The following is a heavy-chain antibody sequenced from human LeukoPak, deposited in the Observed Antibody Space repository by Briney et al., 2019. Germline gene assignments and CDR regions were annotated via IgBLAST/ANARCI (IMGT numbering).Heavy chain of an antibody. CDR3: ARAAGYYYDSSGRPKVGWFDP. V-gene: IGHV1-2*04. J-gene: IGHJ5*02. Sequence: GASVKVSCKASGYTFTGYYMHWVRQAPGQGLEWMGWINLNSGGTNYAQKFQGWVTMTRDTSISTAYMELSRLRSDDTAVYYCARAAGYYYDSSGRPKVGWFDPWGQGTLVTVSS. CDR1: GYTFTGYY. CDR2: INLNSGGT. D-gene: IGHD3-22*01.